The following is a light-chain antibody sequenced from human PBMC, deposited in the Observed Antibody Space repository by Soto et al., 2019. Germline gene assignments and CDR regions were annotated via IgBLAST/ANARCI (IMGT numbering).Light chain of an antibody. CDR1: SGYSNYK. CDR2: VGTGGIVG. J-gene: IGLJ2*01. CDR3: GADHGSGSNDV. V-gene: IGLV9-49*01. Sequence: QSVLTQPPSASASLGASVTLTCTLSSGYSNYKVDWYQQRPGKGPRFVMRVGTGGIVGSKGDGIPDRFSVLGSGLNRYLTIKNIQEEDESDYHCGADHGSGSNDVFGGGTKLTVL.